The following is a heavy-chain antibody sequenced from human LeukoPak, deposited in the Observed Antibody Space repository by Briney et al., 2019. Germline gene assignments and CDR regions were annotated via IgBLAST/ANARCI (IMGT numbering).Heavy chain of an antibody. Sequence: GGSLRLSCAASGFTFSTYAMSWVRQAPGKGLEWVSAISGSGGSTYYADSVNGRFTISRDNSKNTLYLQLDSLRAEDTAVYYCAKGGYYTSGGYACCDWGQGTLVTVSS. CDR2: ISGSGGST. V-gene: IGHV3-23*01. CDR3: AKGGYYTSGGYACCD. D-gene: IGHD3-10*01. CDR1: GFTFSTYA. J-gene: IGHJ4*02.